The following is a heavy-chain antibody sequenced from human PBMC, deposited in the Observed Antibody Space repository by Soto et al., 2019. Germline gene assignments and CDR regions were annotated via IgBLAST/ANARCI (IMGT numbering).Heavy chain of an antibody. D-gene: IGHD2-2*01. CDR2: IYHSGST. V-gene: IGHV4-4*02. CDR3: ARGLYCISTSCYGNWFDP. CDR1: GGSISSSNW. J-gene: IGHJ5*02. Sequence: PSETLSLTCAVSGGSISSSNWWSWVRQPPGKGLEWIGEIYHSGSTNYNPSLKSRVTISVDKSKNQFSLKLSSVTAADTAVYYCARGLYCISTSCYGNWFDPWGQGTLVTVSS.